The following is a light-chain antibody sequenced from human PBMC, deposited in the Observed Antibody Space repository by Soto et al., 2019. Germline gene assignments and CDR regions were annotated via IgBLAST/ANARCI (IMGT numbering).Light chain of an antibody. CDR2: KDS. CDR3: QSADSSDSYPAV. J-gene: IGLJ1*01. CDR1: ALSNHY. Sequence: SYELTQPPSVSVSPGQTARITCSGDALSNHYASWYQQKPGHAPVLVMYKDSERPSGIPERFSGSSSGTTVTLTISGVQAEDEGDFYCQSADSSDSYPAVFGTGPKVTVL. V-gene: IGLV3-25*03.